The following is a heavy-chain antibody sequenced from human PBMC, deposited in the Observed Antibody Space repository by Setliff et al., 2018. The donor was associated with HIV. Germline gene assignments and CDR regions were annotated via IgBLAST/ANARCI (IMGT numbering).Heavy chain of an antibody. CDR2: IYYSGST. V-gene: IGHV4-39*01. Sequence: ETLSLTCTVSGGSISSSSYYWGWIRQPPGKGLEWIGSIYYSGSTYYNPSLKSRVTISVDTSKNQFSLKLSSVTAADTAVYYCARHGGTMVRGVIIYWFDPWGQGTLVTVSS. CDR1: GGSISSSSYY. J-gene: IGHJ5*02. CDR3: ARHGGTMVRGVIIYWFDP. D-gene: IGHD3-10*01.